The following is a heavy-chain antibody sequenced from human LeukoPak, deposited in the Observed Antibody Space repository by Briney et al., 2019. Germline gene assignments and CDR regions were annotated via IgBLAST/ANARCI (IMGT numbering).Heavy chain of an antibody. CDR3: AREYGSGRYFDY. CDR1: DGSISSSSYY. Sequence: PSETLSLTCTVSDGSISSSSYYWGWIRQPPGKGLEWIGSIYYSGSTYYSPSLKSRVTISVDTSKNQFSLKLSSVTAADTAVYYCAREYGSGRYFDYWGQGTLVTVSS. J-gene: IGHJ4*02. CDR2: IYYSGST. D-gene: IGHD3-10*01. V-gene: IGHV4-39*07.